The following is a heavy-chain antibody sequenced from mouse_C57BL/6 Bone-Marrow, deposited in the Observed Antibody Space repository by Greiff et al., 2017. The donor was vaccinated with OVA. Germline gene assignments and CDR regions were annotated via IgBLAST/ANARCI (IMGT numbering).Heavy chain of an antibody. J-gene: IGHJ4*01. V-gene: IGHV5-4*03. Sequence: DVKLVESGGGLVKPGGSLKLSCAASGFTFSSYAMSWVRQTPEKRLEWVATISGGGSYTYYPDNVKGRFTISRDNAKNNLYLQMSHLKSEDTAMYYCASDYFYAMDYWGQGTSVTVSS. CDR3: ASDYFYAMDY. CDR2: ISGGGSYT. CDR1: GFTFSSYA. D-gene: IGHD2-4*01.